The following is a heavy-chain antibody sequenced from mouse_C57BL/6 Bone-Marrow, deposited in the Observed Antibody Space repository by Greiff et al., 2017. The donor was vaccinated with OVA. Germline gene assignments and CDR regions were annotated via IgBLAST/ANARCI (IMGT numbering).Heavy chain of an antibody. V-gene: IGHV1-81*01. D-gene: IGHD2-4*01. J-gene: IGHJ3*01. Sequence: LQESGAELARPGASVKLSCTASGYTFTSYGISWVKQRTGQGLEWIGELYPRSGSTFYNEQFKGQATLTADKSSSTAYMELSSLTSEDAAVDFCARWDYDGAWFAYWGQGTLDTVSA. CDR1: GYTFTSYG. CDR2: LYPRSGST. CDR3: ARWDYDGAWFAY.